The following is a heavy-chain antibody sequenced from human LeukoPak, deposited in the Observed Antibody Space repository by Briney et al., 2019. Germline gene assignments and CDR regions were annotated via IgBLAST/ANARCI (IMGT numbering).Heavy chain of an antibody. D-gene: IGHD6-19*01. CDR2: INHSGST. V-gene: IGHV4-34*01. CDR3: ARGAVGAQWPVTRFDY. Sequence: SETLSLTCAVYGGSFSGYYWSWIRQPPGKGLEWIGEINHSGSTNYNPSLKSRVTISVDTSKNQFSLKLSSVTAADTAVYYCARGAVGAQWPVTRFDYWGQGTLVTVSS. CDR1: GGSFSGYY. J-gene: IGHJ4*02.